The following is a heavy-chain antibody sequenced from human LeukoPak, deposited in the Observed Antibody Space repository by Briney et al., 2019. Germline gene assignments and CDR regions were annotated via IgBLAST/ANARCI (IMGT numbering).Heavy chain of an antibody. D-gene: IGHD1-26*01. CDR3: ARHRLEWELPPDY. Sequence: PSETLSLTCTVSGGSVSSSSYYWGWIRQPPGKGLEWIGSIYYTGSTYYNPSLKSRVTISVDTSKNQLSLKLSSVTAADTAVYYCARHRLEWELPPDYWGQGTLVTVSS. V-gene: IGHV4-39*01. CDR2: IYYTGST. CDR1: GGSVSSSSYY. J-gene: IGHJ4*02.